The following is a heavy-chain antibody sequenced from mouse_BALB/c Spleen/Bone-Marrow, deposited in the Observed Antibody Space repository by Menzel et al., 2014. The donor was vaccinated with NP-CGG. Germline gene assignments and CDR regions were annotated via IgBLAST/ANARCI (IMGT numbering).Heavy chain of an antibody. CDR1: GFNIKDYY. Sequence: EVQLQQSGAELVRSGASVKLSCTASGFNIKDYYMHWVKQRPEQGLEWIGWIDPENGDTEYAPKFQGKATMTAVTSSNTAYLQLSSLTSEDTAVYYCNRYDWYFDVWGAGTTVTVSS. J-gene: IGHJ1*01. D-gene: IGHD2-14*01. CDR3: NRYDWYFDV. CDR2: IDPENGDT. V-gene: IGHV14-4*02.